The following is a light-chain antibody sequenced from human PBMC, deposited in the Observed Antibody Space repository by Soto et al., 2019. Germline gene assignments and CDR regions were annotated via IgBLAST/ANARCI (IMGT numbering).Light chain of an antibody. Sequence: EIVMTQSPATLSVSPGERATLSCRASQTLYNNLAWYQQKLGQAPRLLIYGASARATDIPARFSGSGSGTEFTLTISGLQSEDFATYYCQQSDSIPHTFGQGTKLEIK. V-gene: IGKV3-15*01. J-gene: IGKJ2*01. CDR1: QTLYNN. CDR3: QQSDSIPHT. CDR2: GAS.